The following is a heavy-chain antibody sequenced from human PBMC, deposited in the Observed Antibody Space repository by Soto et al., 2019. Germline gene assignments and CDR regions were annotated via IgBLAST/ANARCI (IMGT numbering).Heavy chain of an antibody. J-gene: IGHJ3*02. D-gene: IGHD3-22*01. CDR2: ISVSGGTT. CDR1: GFTFNNYA. V-gene: IGHV3-23*01. CDR3: ARAQYYYDSSGYYLDAFDI. Sequence: GESLKISCAASGFTFNNYALTWVRQAPGKGLEWVSTISVSGGTTHYSDSVKGRFTIPRDNSKNTLYLQMNSLRAEDTAVYYCARAQYYYDSSGYYLDAFDIWGQGTMVTVSS.